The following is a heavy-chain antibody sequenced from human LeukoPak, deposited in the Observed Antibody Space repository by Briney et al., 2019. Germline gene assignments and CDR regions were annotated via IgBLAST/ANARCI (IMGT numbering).Heavy chain of an antibody. CDR1: GGSISSYY. J-gene: IGHJ3*02. Sequence: NPSETLSLTCTVSGGSISSYYWSWIRQPPGKGLEWIGYIYYSGSTNYSPSLKSRVTISVDTSKNQFSLKLSSVTAADTAVYYCARDGGSTEAFDIWGQGTMVTVSS. CDR2: IYYSGST. V-gene: IGHV4-59*01. D-gene: IGHD2-2*01. CDR3: ARDGGSTEAFDI.